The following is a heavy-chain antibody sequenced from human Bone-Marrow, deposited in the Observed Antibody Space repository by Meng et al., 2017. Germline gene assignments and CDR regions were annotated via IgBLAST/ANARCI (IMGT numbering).Heavy chain of an antibody. CDR3: ARGLRAARPLLFGY. D-gene: IGHD6-6*01. Sequence: QVQLQESGPGLVKPSETLSLTCAAYGGSFSGYYWSWIRQPPGKGLEWIGEINHSGSTNYNPSLKSRVTISVDTSKNQFSLKLSSVTAADTAVYYCARGLRAARPLLFGYWGQGTLVTVSS. CDR2: INHSGST. J-gene: IGHJ4*02. V-gene: IGHV4-34*01. CDR1: GGSFSGYY.